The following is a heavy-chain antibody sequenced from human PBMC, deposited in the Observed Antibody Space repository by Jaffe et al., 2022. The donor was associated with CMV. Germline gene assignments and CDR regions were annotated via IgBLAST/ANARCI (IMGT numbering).Heavy chain of an antibody. CDR1: GGSISSSSYY. V-gene: IGHV4-39*01. J-gene: IGHJ4*02. CDR2: IYYSGST. CDR3: ARHVEVVVVAATPYYFDY. D-gene: IGHD2-15*01. Sequence: QLQLQESGPGLVKPSETLSLTCTVSGGSISSSSYYWGWIRQPPGKGLEWIGSIYYSGSTYYNPSLKSRVTISVDTSKNQFSLKLSSVTAADTAVYYCARHVEVVVVAATPYYFDYWGQGTLVTVSS.